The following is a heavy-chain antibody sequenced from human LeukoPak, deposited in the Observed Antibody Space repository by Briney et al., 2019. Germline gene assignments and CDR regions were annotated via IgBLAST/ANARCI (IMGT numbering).Heavy chain of an antibody. D-gene: IGHD6-19*01. J-gene: IGHJ4*02. V-gene: IGHV1-69*13. CDR1: GGTFSSYA. Sequence: ASVKVSCKASGGTFSSYAISWVRQAPGQGLEWMGGIIPIFGTANYAQKFQGRVTITADESTSTAYMELSSLRSEDTAVYYCAREREAVAGTFFDYWGQGTLVTVSS. CDR2: IIPIFGTA. CDR3: AREREAVAGTFFDY.